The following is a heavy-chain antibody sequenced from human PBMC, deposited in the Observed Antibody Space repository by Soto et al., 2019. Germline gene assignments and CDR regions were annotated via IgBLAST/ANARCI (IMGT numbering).Heavy chain of an antibody. J-gene: IGHJ4*02. CDR2: IYYSGST. CDR1: GGSISSSSYY. CDR3: ARRLRSIVVMGFDY. Sequence: QLQLQESGPGLVKPSETLSLTCTVSGGSISSSSYYWGWIRQPPGKGLEWIGSIYYSGSTYYNPSLKSRVTISVDTSKNQFSLKLSSVTAADTAVYYCARRLRSIVVMGFDYWGQGTLVTVSS. V-gene: IGHV4-39*01. D-gene: IGHD3-22*01.